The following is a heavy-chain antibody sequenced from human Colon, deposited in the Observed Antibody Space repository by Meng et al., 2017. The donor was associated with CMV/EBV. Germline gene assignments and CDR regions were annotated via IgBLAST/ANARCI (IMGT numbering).Heavy chain of an antibody. CDR2: FYCDDDN. J-gene: IGHJ4*02. D-gene: IGHD5-12*01. CDR1: GVSLTTSGAR. CDR3: AHRRSRTYSFDY. V-gene: IGHV2-5*02. Sequence: QIPLQSYHSTLEKHTQYLTLTPTLSGVSLTTSGARSCVIRQTPGKALEWHALFYCDDDNRYSLSLKSRLTITKDTSNNQVVLTLTNMDPVDTATYYCAHRRSRTYSFDYWGQGTLFTLSS.